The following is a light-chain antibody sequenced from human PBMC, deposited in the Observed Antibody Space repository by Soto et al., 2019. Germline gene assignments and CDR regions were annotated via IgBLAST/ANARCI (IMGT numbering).Light chain of an antibody. CDR1: QGISNY. J-gene: IGKJ1*01. CDR3: QKYDSAPWT. V-gene: IGKV1-27*01. CDR2: AAS. Sequence: DIPMTQSPSSLSASVRDRVTITCRASQGISNYLAWYQQKPGKVPKLLIYAASTLQSGVPSRFSGSGSGTDFTLTISSLQPEDVATYDCQKYDSAPWTFGQGTKVEIK.